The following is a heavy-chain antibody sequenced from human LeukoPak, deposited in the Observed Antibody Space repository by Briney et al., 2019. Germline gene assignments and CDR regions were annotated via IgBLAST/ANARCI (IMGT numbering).Heavy chain of an antibody. J-gene: IGHJ5*02. D-gene: IGHD6-19*01. CDR3: ARDWGSGLSDP. CDR1: GYSISSGYY. Sequence: SETLSLTCTVSGYSISSGYYWGWIRQPPGKGLEWIGSIYHSGSTYYNPSLKSRVTISVDTSKNQFSLKLSSVTAADTAVYYCARDWGSGLSDPWGQGTLVTVSS. CDR2: IYHSGST. V-gene: IGHV4-38-2*02.